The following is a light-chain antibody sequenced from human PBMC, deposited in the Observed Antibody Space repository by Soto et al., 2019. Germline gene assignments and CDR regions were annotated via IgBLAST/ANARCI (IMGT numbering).Light chain of an antibody. J-gene: IGKJ1*01. V-gene: IGKV1-27*01. CDR3: QKYYSALWT. CDR2: AAS. Sequence: DIQMTQSPSSLSASVGDRVTITCRASQGISTYLAWYQQKPGKVPKLLIYAASTLQSGVPSRFSGSGSGTDFTLTISSLQPEDVATYYCQKYYSALWTFGQGTKVEIK. CDR1: QGISTY.